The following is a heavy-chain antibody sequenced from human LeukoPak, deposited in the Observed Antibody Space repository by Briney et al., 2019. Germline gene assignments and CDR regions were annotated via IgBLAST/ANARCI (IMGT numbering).Heavy chain of an antibody. CDR3: ARDAGYYDSSGYYPDAFDI. Sequence: SVKVPCKASGGTFSSYAISWVRQAPGQGLEWMGRIIPILGIANYAQKFQGRVTITADKSTSTAYMELSSLRSEDTAVYYCARDAGYYDSSGYYPDAFDIWGQGTMVTVSS. CDR2: IIPILGIA. D-gene: IGHD3-22*01. J-gene: IGHJ3*02. CDR1: GGTFSSYA. V-gene: IGHV1-69*04.